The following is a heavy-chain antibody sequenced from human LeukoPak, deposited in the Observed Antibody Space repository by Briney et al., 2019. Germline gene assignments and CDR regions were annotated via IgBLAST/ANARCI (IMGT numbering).Heavy chain of an antibody. CDR2: INSDGSST. CDR1: GFTFSNYW. J-gene: IGHJ6*02. V-gene: IGHV3-74*01. D-gene: IGHD3-10*01. Sequence: GGSLRLSCAASGFTFSNYWMHWVRQAPGKGLVWVSRINSDGSSTSYADSVKGRFTISRDNAKNTLYLQMNSLRVEDTAVYYCARDYGRSRDYGMDVWGPGTTVTVSS. CDR3: ARDYGRSRDYGMDV.